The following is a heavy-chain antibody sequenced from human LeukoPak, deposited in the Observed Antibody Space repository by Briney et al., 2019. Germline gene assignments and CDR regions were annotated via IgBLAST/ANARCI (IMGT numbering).Heavy chain of an antibody. CDR1: GFTFSSYA. J-gene: IGHJ4*02. V-gene: IGHV3-7*01. D-gene: IGHD5-18*01. CDR3: ARDGPTAYFDY. CDR2: IKEDGSED. Sequence: GGSLRLSCAASGFTFSSYAMSWVRQAPGEGLEWVANIKEDGSEDYYVDSVKGRFTISRDNARNLVYLHMNSLRAEDTAVYYCARDGPTAYFDYWGQGTLVDVSS.